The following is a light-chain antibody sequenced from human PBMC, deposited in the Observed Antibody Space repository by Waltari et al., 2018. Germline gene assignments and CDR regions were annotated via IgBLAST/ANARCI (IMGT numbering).Light chain of an antibody. Sequence: EIVMTQSPATLSVSPGERATLSCRASQSVGSNLAWYQQKPGQAPRLLIFGASTRATGIAAMFSVSGSGTEFTLNISSLQSEDFAVYYCQQYNMWPLTFGQGTKLEIK. J-gene: IGKJ2*01. CDR1: QSVGSN. CDR3: QQYNMWPLT. V-gene: IGKV3D-15*01. CDR2: GAS.